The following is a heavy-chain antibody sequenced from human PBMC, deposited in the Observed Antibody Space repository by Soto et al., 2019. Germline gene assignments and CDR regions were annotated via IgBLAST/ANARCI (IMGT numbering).Heavy chain of an antibody. CDR1: GFTFSSYA. V-gene: IGHV3-23*01. J-gene: IGHJ4*02. CDR2: ISGSGGST. Sequence: PGGSLILSCAASGFTFSSYAMSWVRPAPGKGLEWVSAISGSGGSTYYADSVKGRFTISRDNSKNTLYLQMNSLRAEDTAVYYCAKDPSRGYSYGPYDYWGQGTLVTVSS. D-gene: IGHD5-18*01. CDR3: AKDPSRGYSYGPYDY.